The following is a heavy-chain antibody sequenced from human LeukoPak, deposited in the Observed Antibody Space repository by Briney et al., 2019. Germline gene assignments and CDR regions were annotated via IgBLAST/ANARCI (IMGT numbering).Heavy chain of an antibody. J-gene: IGHJ2*01. CDR1: GDSISSYY. D-gene: IGHD6-6*01. Sequence: SETLSLTCTVYGDSISSYYWSWIRQPPGKGLEWIGYIYYSGSTYYNPSLKSRVTISVDTSKNQFSLNLSSVTAADTAVYYCARRRQLGSYWYFDLWGRGTLVTVSS. CDR2: IYYSGST. CDR3: ARRRQLGSYWYFDL. V-gene: IGHV4-59*01.